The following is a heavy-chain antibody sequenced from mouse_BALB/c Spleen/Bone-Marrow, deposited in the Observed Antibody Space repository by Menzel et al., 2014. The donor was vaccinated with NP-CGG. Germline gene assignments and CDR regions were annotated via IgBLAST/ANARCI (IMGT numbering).Heavy chain of an antibody. V-gene: IGHV5-6-3*01. D-gene: IGHD3-3*01. J-gene: IGHJ2*01. CDR1: GFTFSGYG. CDR2: ISGSGSST. Sequence: EVKLVESGGGLVQPGGSLKLSCAASGFTFSGYGMSWVRQTPDKGLELVATISGSGSSTYYPDSVKGRFTISRDNARNTLYLQMSSLKSEVTAMYYCARGRDWFDYWGQGTTLTVSS. CDR3: ARGRDWFDY.